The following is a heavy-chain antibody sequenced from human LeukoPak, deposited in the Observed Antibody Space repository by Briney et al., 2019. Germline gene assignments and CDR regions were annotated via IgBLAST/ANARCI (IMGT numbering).Heavy chain of an antibody. CDR1: GGTFSSYA. CDR3: ARDGIAVAGTHYYYGMDV. J-gene: IGHJ6*02. V-gene: IGHV1-69*13. D-gene: IGHD6-19*01. Sequence: SSVKVSCKASGGTFSSYAISWVRQAPGQGLEWMGGIIPIFGTANYAQKFQGRVTITADESTSTAYMELSILRSEDTAVYYCARDGIAVAGTHYYYGMDVWGQGTTVTVSS. CDR2: IIPIFGTA.